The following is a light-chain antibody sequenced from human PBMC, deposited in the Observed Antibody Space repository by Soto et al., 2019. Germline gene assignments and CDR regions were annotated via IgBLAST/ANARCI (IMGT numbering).Light chain of an antibody. Sequence: QSALTQPPSASGTPGQRVTISCSGSSSNIGGNTVNWYQQLPGTAPRLLIYTNNQRPSGVPDRFSGSKSGTSASLAISGLQSEDEADYYCAAWDDSLNGHVFGTGTKVTVL. CDR2: TNN. J-gene: IGLJ1*01. V-gene: IGLV1-44*01. CDR3: AAWDDSLNGHV. CDR1: SSNIGGNT.